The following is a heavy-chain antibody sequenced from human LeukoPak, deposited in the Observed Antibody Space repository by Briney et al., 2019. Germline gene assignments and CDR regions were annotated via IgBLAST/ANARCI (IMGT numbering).Heavy chain of an antibody. V-gene: IGHV3-21*01. CDR3: ARSLQQVGATNTRYYMDV. J-gene: IGHJ6*03. D-gene: IGHD1-26*01. Sequence: PGGSLRLSCEASGFTFNTYSMNWARQAPGKGLEWVSSIDSSGGYIYYADSVKGRFTISRDNAKNSLYLQMNSLRAEDTAVYYCARSLQQVGATNTRYYMDVWGKGTTVTISS. CDR2: IDSSGGYI. CDR1: GFTFNTYS.